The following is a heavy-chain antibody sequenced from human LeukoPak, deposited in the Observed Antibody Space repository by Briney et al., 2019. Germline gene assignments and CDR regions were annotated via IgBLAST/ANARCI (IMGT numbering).Heavy chain of an antibody. CDR1: GGTFISYA. J-gene: IGHJ6*04. CDR3: ARGSQNLWFGEFHPTRPRKYYYYGMDV. V-gene: IGHV1-69*13. D-gene: IGHD3-10*01. Sequence: SVKVSCKASGGTFISYAISWVRQAPGQGLEWMGGIIPIFGTANYAQKFQGRVTITADESTSTAYMELSSLRSEDTAVYYCARGSQNLWFGEFHPTRPRKYYYYGMDVWGKGTTVTVSS. CDR2: IIPIFGTA.